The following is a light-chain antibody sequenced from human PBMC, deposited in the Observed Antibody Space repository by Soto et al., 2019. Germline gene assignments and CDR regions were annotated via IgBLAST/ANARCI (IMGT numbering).Light chain of an antibody. CDR1: SSDVGSYNS. CDR3: CSYAGHNTWV. CDR2: EGS. J-gene: IGLJ3*02. Sequence: QSALTQPASVSGSPGQSITLSCTGTSSDVGSYNSVSWYQQHPGKAPKLMIYEGSKRPSGVSNRFSGSKSGTTASLTISGLQAEDEADYYCCSYAGHNTWVFGGGTKLTVL. V-gene: IGLV2-23*01.